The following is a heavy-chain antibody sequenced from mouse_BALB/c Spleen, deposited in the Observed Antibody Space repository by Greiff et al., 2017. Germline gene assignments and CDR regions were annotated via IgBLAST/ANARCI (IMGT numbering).Heavy chain of an antibody. Sequence: VQLQQSGPGLVKPSQSLSLTCTVTGYSITSDYAWSWIRQFPGNQLGWMGYISYSGSTSYNPSLKSRISITRDTSKNQFFLQLNSVTTEDTATYYCARSGEFDYWGQGTTLTVSS. CDR3: ARSGEFDY. V-gene: IGHV3-2*02. CDR1: GYSITSDYA. J-gene: IGHJ2*01. D-gene: IGHD4-1*01. CDR2: ISYSGST.